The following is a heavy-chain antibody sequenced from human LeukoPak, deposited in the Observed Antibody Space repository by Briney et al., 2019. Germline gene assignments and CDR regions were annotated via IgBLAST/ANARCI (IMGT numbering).Heavy chain of an antibody. Sequence: GGSLRLSCAASGFTFSSYSMNWVRQAPGKGLEWVSSISSSSSYIYYADSVKGRFTIPRDDAKNLVYLQMNSLRAEDTAVYYCTYLRTPYYNDKWLDPWGQGALVTVSS. CDR1: GFTFSSYS. D-gene: IGHD3/OR15-3a*01. CDR2: ISSSSSYI. CDR3: TYLRTPYYNDKWLDP. V-gene: IGHV3-21*01. J-gene: IGHJ5*02.